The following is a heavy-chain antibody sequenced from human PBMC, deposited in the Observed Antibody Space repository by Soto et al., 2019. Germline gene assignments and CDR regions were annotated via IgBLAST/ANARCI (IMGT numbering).Heavy chain of an antibody. CDR2: INPSGGST. CDR3: ARDRISYYYDSSGSYFDY. J-gene: IGHJ4*02. V-gene: IGHV1-46*01. Sequence: ASVKVSCKASGYTFTSYYMHWVRQAPGQGLEWMGIINPSGGSTSYAQKFQGRVTMTRDTSTSTVYMELSSLRSEDTAVYYCARDRISYYYDSSGSYFDYWGQGTLVTVSS. D-gene: IGHD3-22*01. CDR1: GYTFTSYY.